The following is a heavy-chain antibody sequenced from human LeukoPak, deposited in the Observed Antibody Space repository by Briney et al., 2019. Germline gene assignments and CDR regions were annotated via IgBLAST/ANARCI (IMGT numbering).Heavy chain of an antibody. V-gene: IGHV3-21*01. CDR1: GFTFSSYS. CDR2: ISSSSSYI. Sequence: GGSLRLSCAASGFTFSSYSMNWVRQAPGKGLEWVSSISSSSSYIYYADSVKGRFTISRDNAKNSLYLQMNSLRAEDTAVYYCARGTHYDSSGYTHSEFDYWGQGTLVTVSS. D-gene: IGHD3-22*01. J-gene: IGHJ4*02. CDR3: ARGTHYDSSGYTHSEFDY.